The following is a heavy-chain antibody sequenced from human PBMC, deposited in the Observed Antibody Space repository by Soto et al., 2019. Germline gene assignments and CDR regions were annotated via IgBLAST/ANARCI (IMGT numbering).Heavy chain of an antibody. CDR1: GYTFTGYY. CDR3: ARDRTSGYSYGYRYYYYYYGMDV. V-gene: IGHV1-2*02. Sequence: ASVKVSCKASGYTFTGYYMHWVRQAPGQGLEWMGWINPNSGGTNYAQKFQGRVTMTRDTSISTAYMELSRLRSDDTAVYYCARDRTSGYSYGYRYYYYYYGMDVWGQGTTVTVSS. J-gene: IGHJ6*02. D-gene: IGHD5-18*01. CDR2: INPNSGGT.